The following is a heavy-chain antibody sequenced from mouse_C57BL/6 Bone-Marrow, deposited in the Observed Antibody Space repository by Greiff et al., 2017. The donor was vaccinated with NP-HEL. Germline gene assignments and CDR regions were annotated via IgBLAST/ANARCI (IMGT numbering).Heavy chain of an antibody. CDR1: GYTFTSYW. J-gene: IGHJ4*01. V-gene: IGHV1-69*01. CDR2: IDPSDSYT. Sequence: QVQLQQPGAELVMPGASVKLSCKASGYTFTSYWMHWVKQRPGQGLEWIGGIDPSDSYTNYNQKFKGKSTLTVDKSSSTAYMQLSSLTSEDSAVYYCARKLVYAMDYWGQGTSVTVSS. CDR3: ARKLVYAMDY. D-gene: IGHD2-12*01.